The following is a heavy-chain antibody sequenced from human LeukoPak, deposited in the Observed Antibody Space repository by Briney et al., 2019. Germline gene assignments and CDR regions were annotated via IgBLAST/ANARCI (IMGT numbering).Heavy chain of an antibody. V-gene: IGHV4-34*01. Sequence: KPSETLSLTCAVYGGSFSGYYWSWIRQPPGKGLEWIGEINHSGCTNYNPSLKSRVTISADTSKNQFSLKLSSVTAADTAVYYCARKRDEYYDFWSGYLKARWFDPWGQGTLVTVSS. J-gene: IGHJ5*02. CDR1: GGSFSGYY. CDR3: ARKRDEYYDFWSGYLKARWFDP. CDR2: INHSGCT. D-gene: IGHD3-3*01.